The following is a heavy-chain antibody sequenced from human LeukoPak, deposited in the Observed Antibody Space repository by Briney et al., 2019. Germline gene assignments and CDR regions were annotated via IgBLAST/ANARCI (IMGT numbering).Heavy chain of an antibody. CDR1: GFTFSSYA. CDR2: NSGSGGST. CDR3: AKVGGYSYGRNAFDI. J-gene: IGHJ3*02. Sequence: GGSLRLSCAASGFTFSSYAMSWVRQAPGKGLEWVSANSGSGGSTNYADSVKGRFTISRDNSKNTLYLQMNSLRAEDTAVYYCAKVGGYSYGRNAFDIWGQGTMVTVSS. D-gene: IGHD5-18*01. V-gene: IGHV3-23*01.